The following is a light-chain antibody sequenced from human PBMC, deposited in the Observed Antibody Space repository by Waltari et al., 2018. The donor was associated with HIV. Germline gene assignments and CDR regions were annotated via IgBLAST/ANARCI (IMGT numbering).Light chain of an antibody. J-gene: IGKJ4*01. V-gene: IGKV3-11*01. CDR3: QLRSNWPPLT. CDR1: QHIDNY. CDR2: DAS. Sequence: EIVFTQSPATLSLSPGERATLPCKASQHIDNYLAWYQQKPGQAPRLLIYDASNRATAIPARSSGSGSGKDFTLTISSLEPEDFAIYYCQLRSNWPPLTFGGGTKVEIK.